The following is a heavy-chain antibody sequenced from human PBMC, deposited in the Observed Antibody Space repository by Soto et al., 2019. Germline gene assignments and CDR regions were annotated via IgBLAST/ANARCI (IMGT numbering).Heavy chain of an antibody. Sequence: SETLSLTCTVSGGSISSSSYYWGWIRQPPGKGLEWIGSIYYSGSTYYNPSLKSRVTISVDTSKSQFSLKLSSVTAADTAVYYCARHFPAAYYYYYMDVWGKGTTVTVSS. V-gene: IGHV4-39*01. CDR1: GGSISSSSYY. J-gene: IGHJ6*03. CDR3: ARHFPAAYYYYYMDV. CDR2: IYYSGST.